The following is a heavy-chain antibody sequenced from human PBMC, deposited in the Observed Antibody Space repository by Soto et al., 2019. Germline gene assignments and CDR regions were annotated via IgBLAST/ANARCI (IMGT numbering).Heavy chain of an antibody. CDR3: ARVLSCSSTSCYGWWFDP. V-gene: IGHV1-8*01. J-gene: IGHJ5*02. D-gene: IGHD2-2*01. CDR1: GYTFTSYD. Sequence: GASVKVSCKASGYTFTSYDINWVRQATGQGLEWMGWMNPNSGNTGYAQKFQGRVTMTRNTSISTAYMELSSLRSEDTAVYYCARVLSCSSTSCYGWWFDPWGQGTLVTVSS. CDR2: MNPNSGNT.